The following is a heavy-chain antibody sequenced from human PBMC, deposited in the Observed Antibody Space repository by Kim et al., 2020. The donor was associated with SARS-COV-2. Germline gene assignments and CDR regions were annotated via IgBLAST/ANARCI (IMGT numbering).Heavy chain of an antibody. V-gene: IGHV3-20*04. CDR3: ARYRGSYLFDY. CDR1: GFTFDDYG. D-gene: IGHD1-26*01. J-gene: IGHJ4*02. CDR2: INWNGGST. Sequence: GGSLRLSCAASGFTFDDYGMSWVRQAPGKGMEWVSGINWNGGSTGYADSVKGRFTISRDNTKNSLYLQMNSLRAEDTALYYCARYRGSYLFDYWGQGTLVTVSS.